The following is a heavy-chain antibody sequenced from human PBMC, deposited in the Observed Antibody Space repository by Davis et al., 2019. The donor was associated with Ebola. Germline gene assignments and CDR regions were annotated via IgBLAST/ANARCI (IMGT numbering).Heavy chain of an antibody. CDR3: AKAHYGSGSYPWFDP. CDR2: ISWNSGSI. D-gene: IGHD3-10*01. V-gene: IGHV3-9*01. J-gene: IGHJ5*02. CDR1: GFTFDDYA. Sequence: SLKISCAASGFTFDDYAMHWVRQAPGKGLEWVSGISWNSGSIGYADSVKGRFTISRDNAKNSLYLQMNSLRAEDTALYYCAKAHYGSGSYPWFDPWGQGTLVTVSS.